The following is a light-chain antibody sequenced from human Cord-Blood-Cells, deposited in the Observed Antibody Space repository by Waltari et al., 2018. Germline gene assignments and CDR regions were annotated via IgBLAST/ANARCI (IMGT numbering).Light chain of an antibody. J-gene: IGKJ1*01. V-gene: IGKV1-5*01. Sequence: DIQITQSPSPLSASVGDRVPITCRASHSISSWLAWYHQKPGKAPKLLIYDASTLESGVPSRFRGSGAGTEFTLTISSLQPDDFATYYCQQYNSYSQTFGQGTKVEIK. CDR2: DAS. CDR3: QQYNSYSQT. CDR1: HSISSW.